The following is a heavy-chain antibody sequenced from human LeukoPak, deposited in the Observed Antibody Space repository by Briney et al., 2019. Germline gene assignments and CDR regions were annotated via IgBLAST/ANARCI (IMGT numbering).Heavy chain of an antibody. J-gene: IGHJ5*02. Sequence: SETLSLTCAVYGGSLSGFYWSWIRQPPGKGLEWIGEINHSGSTNYNPSLKSRVTISVETSKNQFSLKLSSVTAADTAVYYCASHSSYVSPFRSWGRGPLVTVSP. V-gene: IGHV4-34*01. D-gene: IGHD3-10*02. CDR3: ASHSSYVSPFRS. CDR1: GGSLSGFY. CDR2: INHSGST.